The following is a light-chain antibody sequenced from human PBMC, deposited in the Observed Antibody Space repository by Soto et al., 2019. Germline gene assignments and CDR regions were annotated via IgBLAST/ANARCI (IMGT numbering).Light chain of an antibody. CDR1: QSVSSN. CDR3: QQYNNWPPIT. CDR2: GAS. Sequence: EIVMTQSPATLSVSPGERATLSCRASQSVSSNLAWYQQKPGQAPRLLIYGASTRATGIPARFSGSGSGTEFTLTISSLQSEDFAVYDCQQYNNWPPITFGQGTLLEIK. J-gene: IGKJ5*01. V-gene: IGKV3-15*01.